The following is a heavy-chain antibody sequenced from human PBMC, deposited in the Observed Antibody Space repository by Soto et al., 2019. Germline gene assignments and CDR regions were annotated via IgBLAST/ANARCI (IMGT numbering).Heavy chain of an antibody. CDR1: GFTFSSNY. CDR3: ATPYGYSGSDPNYYYYYGMDV. CDR2: IYSGGST. V-gene: IGHV3-53*01. J-gene: IGHJ6*02. Sequence: GSLGLTCAASGFTFSSNYVSWVRQAPGKGLEWVSVIYSGGSTYYADSVKGRFTISRDNSKNTLYLQMNSLRAEDTAVYYCATPYGYSGSDPNYYYYYGMDVCGQGTTVTVSS. D-gene: IGHD5-12*01.